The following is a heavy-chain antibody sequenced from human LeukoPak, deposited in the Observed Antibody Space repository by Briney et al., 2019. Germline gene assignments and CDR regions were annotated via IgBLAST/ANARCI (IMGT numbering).Heavy chain of an antibody. CDR3: ARGVSSSWCCCPPYYYYMDV. Sequence: SETLSLTCTVSGGSISSYYWSWIRQPPGKGLEWIGYIYYSGSTNYNPSLKSRVTISVDTSKNQFSLKLSSVTAADTAVYYCARGVSSSWCCCPPYYYYMDVWGKGTTVTVSS. CDR1: GGSISSYY. D-gene: IGHD6-13*01. CDR2: IYYSGST. V-gene: IGHV4-59*01. J-gene: IGHJ6*03.